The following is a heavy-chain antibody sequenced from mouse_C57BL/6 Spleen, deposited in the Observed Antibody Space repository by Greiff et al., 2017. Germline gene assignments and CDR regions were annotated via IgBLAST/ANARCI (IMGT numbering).Heavy chain of an antibody. Sequence: QVQLKQSGPELVKPGASVKISCKASGYSFTSYYIHWVKQRPGQGLAWIGWIYPGSGNTKYNEKFKGKATLTADTSSSTAYMQLRSLTSEDSAVYYCARPYYGSMSWFDDWGQGTLVTVSA. J-gene: IGHJ3*01. CDR2: IYPGSGNT. V-gene: IGHV1-66*01. CDR1: GYSFTSYY. CDR3: ARPYYGSMSWFDD. D-gene: IGHD1-1*01.